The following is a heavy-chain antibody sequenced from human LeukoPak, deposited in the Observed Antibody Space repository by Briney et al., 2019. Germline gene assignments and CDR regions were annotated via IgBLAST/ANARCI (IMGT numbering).Heavy chain of an antibody. CDR2: IYTSGYT. V-gene: IGHV4-61*02. J-gene: IGHJ4*02. Sequence: KASETLSLTCTVSGGSISSGSYYWNWIRQPAGKGLEWIGRIYTSGYTSYNPSLKSRVTISVDTSKNQFSLKVSSVTATDTAVYYCARVDTDSSSWYEDFWGQGTLVTVSS. CDR1: GGSISSGSYY. CDR3: ARVDTDSSSWYEDF. D-gene: IGHD6-13*01.